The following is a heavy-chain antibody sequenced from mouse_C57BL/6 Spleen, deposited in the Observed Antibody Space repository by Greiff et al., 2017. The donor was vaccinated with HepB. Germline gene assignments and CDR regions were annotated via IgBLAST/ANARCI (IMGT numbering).Heavy chain of an antibody. CDR2: IRSKISNYAT. J-gene: IGHJ1*03. Sequence: DVKLVESGGGLVQPKGSLKLSCAASGFTFNTYAMHWVRQAPGKGLEWVARIRSKISNYATYYADSVKDRFTISRDDSQSMLYLQMNNLKTEDTAMYYCVREDGSSFWYFDVWGTGTTVTVSS. CDR3: VREDGSSFWYFDV. CDR1: GFTFNTYA. V-gene: IGHV10-3*01. D-gene: IGHD1-1*01.